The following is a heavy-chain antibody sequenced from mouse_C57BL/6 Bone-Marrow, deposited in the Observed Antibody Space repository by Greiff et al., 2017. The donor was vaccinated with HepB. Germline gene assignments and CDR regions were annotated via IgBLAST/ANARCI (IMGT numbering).Heavy chain of an antibody. V-gene: IGHV1-81*01. D-gene: IGHD1-1*01. CDR3: ARNYYGSRAYFDY. J-gene: IGHJ2*01. Sequence: QVQLQQSGAELARPGASVKLSCKASGYTFTSYGISWVKQRPGQGLEWIGEINPRSGNTYYNEKFKGKATLSADKSTSTAYMELRSLTSEDSAVYFCARNYYGSRAYFDYWGQGTTLTVSS. CDR1: GYTFTSYG. CDR2: INPRSGNT.